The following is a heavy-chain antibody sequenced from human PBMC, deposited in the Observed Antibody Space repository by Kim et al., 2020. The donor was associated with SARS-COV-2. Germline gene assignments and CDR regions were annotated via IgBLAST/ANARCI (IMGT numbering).Heavy chain of an antibody. CDR3: ARDQRITMVQGVIAPPGYYYGMDV. CDR2: IYYSGST. V-gene: IGHV4-61*01. CDR1: GGSVSSGSYY. J-gene: IGHJ6*02. D-gene: IGHD3-10*01. Sequence: SETLSLTCTVSGGSVSSGSYYWSWIRQPPGKGLEWIGYIYYSGSTNYNPSLKSRVTISVDTSKNQFSLKLSSVTAADTAVYYCARDQRITMVQGVIAPPGYYYGMDVWGQGTTVTVSS.